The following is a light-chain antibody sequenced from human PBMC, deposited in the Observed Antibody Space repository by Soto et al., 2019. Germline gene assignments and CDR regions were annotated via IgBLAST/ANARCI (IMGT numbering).Light chain of an antibody. CDR3: QQYNLGGT. V-gene: IGKV1-5*03. CDR2: KAS. CDR1: QSIYTY. Sequence: DIQMTQSPSTLSAFAGDRVSITCRASQSIYTYLAWYQQKPGRAPRLLIYKASTLESGVPSRFSGSGSGTEFTLTISSLQPDDFATYYCQQYNLGGTFGQGTKVEIK. J-gene: IGKJ1*01.